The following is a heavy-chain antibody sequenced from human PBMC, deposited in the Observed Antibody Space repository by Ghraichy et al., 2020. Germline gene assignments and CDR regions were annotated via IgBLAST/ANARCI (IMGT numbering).Heavy chain of an antibody. V-gene: IGHV4-39*01. D-gene: IGHD6-13*01. CDR1: GGSINSNSYY. J-gene: IGHJ6*02. Sequence: SETLSLTCTVSGGSINSNSYYWGWIRQPPGKGLEWIGSIYYSGSTYYNPSLKSRVTISVDTSKNQFSLKLSSVTAADTAVYYCARLNCIATTGTPPHYYGMDVWGQGTTVTVSS. CDR3: ARLNCIATTGTPPHYYGMDV. CDR2: IYYSGST.